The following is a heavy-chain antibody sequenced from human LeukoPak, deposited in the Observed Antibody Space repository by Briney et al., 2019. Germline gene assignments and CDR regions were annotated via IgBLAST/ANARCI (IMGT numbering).Heavy chain of an antibody. J-gene: IGHJ6*02. CDR1: GYTFTSYY. CDR3: ARDSDSGYYYGSSYYYGMDV. V-gene: IGHV1-46*01. D-gene: IGHD3-22*01. Sequence: GASVKVSCKTSGYTFTSYYMHWVRQAPGQGLEWMGIINPSGGSTSYAQKFQGRVTMTRDTSTSTVYMELSSLRSEDTAVYYCARDSDSGYYYGSSYYYGMDVWGQGTTVTVSS. CDR2: INPSGGST.